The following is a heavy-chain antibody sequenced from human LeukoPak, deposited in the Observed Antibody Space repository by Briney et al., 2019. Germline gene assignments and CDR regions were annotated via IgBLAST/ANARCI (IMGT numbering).Heavy chain of an antibody. CDR3: ARVMGNYASDY. D-gene: IGHD1-7*01. CDR2: ISSSGDTM. CDR1: GFSFSDYY. Sequence: GGSLRLSCAASGFSFSDYYMSWIRQAPGKGLEWVSYISSSGDTMSYADSVKGRFTISRDNAKNSLYLQMSSLRAEDAAIYYCARVMGNYASDYWGQGALVTVTS. V-gene: IGHV3-11*04. J-gene: IGHJ4*02.